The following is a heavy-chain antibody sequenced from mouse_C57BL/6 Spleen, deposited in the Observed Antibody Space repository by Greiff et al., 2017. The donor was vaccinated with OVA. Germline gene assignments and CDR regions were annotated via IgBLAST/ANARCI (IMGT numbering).Heavy chain of an antibody. V-gene: IGHV1-82*01. CDR3: ARKAFITTVVDWYFDV. D-gene: IGHD1-1*01. J-gene: IGHJ1*03. Sequence: QVHVKQSGPELVKPGASVKISCKASGYAFSSSWMNWVKQRPGKGLEWIGRIYPGDGDTNYNGKFKGKATLTADKSSSTAYMQLSSLTSEDSAVYFCARKAFITTVVDWYFDVWGTGTTVTVSS. CDR2: IYPGDGDT. CDR1: GYAFSSSW.